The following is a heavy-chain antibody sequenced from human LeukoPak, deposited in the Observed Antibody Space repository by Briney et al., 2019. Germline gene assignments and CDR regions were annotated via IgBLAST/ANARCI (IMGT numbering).Heavy chain of an antibody. J-gene: IGHJ6*02. Sequence: ASVKVSCKASGGTFSSYAISWVRQAPGQGLEWMGGIIPIFGTANYAQKFQGRVTMTEDTSTDTAYMELSSLRSEDTAVYYCATERTLYDFWSGYYRSRRTIVYGMDVWGQGTTVTVSS. V-gene: IGHV1-69*06. CDR2: IIPIFGTA. CDR1: GGTFSSYA. D-gene: IGHD3-3*01. CDR3: ATERTLYDFWSGYYRSRRTIVYGMDV.